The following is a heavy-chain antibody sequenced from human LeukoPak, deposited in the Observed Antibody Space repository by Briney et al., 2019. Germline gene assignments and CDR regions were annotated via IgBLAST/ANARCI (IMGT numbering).Heavy chain of an antibody. CDR2: INHSGST. Sequence: SETLSLTCAVYGGSFRGYYWSWIRQPPGKGLEWIGEINHSGSTNYNPSLKSRVTISVDTSKNQFSLKLSSVTAADTAVYYCARGFYCSSTSCSPNWFDPWGQGTLVTVSS. D-gene: IGHD2-2*01. CDR3: ARGFYCSSTSCSPNWFDP. V-gene: IGHV4-34*01. J-gene: IGHJ5*02. CDR1: GGSFRGYY.